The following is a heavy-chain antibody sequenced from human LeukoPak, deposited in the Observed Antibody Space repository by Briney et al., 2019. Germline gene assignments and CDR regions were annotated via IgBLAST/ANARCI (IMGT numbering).Heavy chain of an antibody. V-gene: IGHV3-21*01. J-gene: IGHJ4*02. CDR1: VFSFSDYT. CDR3: VREATSGWFYYDH. Sequence: GGSLRLSCVASVFSFSDYTMNWFRQVPGEGLEWLSYIESASNYIYYADSVKGRFTISRDNAKNSLFLQMDSLTAEDTAVYYCVREATSGWFYYDHWGQGTLVAV. D-gene: IGHD6-19*01. CDR2: IESASNYI.